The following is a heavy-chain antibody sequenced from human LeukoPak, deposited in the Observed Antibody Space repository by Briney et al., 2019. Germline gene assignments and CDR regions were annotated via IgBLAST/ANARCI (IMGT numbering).Heavy chain of an antibody. Sequence: PSETLSLTCTVSGGSISSSSYYWGWIRHPPGKGLEWIGSIYYSGSTYYNPSLKSRVTISVDTSKNQFSLKLSSVTAADTAVYYCASSSIAARAGFDYWGQGTLVTVSS. CDR3: ASSSIAARAGFDY. J-gene: IGHJ4*02. V-gene: IGHV4-39*01. D-gene: IGHD6-6*01. CDR2: IYYSGST. CDR1: GGSISSSSYY.